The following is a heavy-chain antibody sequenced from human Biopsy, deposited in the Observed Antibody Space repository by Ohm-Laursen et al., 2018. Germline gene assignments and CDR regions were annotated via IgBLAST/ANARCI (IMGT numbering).Heavy chain of an antibody. CDR3: ARDTRWSPYSMDV. CDR1: GFSFSDYH. J-gene: IGHJ6*02. V-gene: IGHV3-11*01. CDR2: ISGGGTI. Sequence: SLRLSCSASGFSFSDYHMRWIRQAPGRGLEWVSYISGGGTIYYGDSMKGRVTISRDNAKNSLYLQMHSLRAKDTAVYYCARDTRWSPYSMDVWGQGTTVTVPS. D-gene: IGHD4-23*01.